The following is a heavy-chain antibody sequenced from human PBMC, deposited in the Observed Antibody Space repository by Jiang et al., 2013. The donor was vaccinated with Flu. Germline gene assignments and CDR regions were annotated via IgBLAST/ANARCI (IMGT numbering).Heavy chain of an antibody. D-gene: IGHD3-9*01. J-gene: IGHJ6*02. CDR1: GFTFSSYG. Sequence: QVQLVESGGGVVQPGRSLRLSCAASGFTFSSYGMHWVRQAPGKGLEWVAVISYDGSNKYYADSVKGRFTISRDNSKNTLYLQMNSLRAEDTAVYYCALIYLPQIGYYYGMDVWGQGTTVTVSS. CDR2: ISYDGSNK. CDR3: ALIYLPQIGYYYGMDV. V-gene: IGHV3-30*03.